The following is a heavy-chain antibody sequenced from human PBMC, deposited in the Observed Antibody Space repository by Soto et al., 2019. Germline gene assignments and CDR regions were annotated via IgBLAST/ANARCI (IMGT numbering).Heavy chain of an antibody. D-gene: IGHD3-16*02. J-gene: IGHJ4*02. CDR1: GGSFSGYY. Sequence: QVQLQQWGAGLLKLSETLSLTCAVYGGSFSGYYWSWISQPPGKGLEWIGEINHTGSTNYNPSLKIRVTKAVDTSMNQFSHKRSSVTAADTAVYYCARGGGSYRRLFDCGGQGTLVTVSS. V-gene: IGHV4-34*01. CDR2: INHTGST. CDR3: ARGGGSYRRLFDC.